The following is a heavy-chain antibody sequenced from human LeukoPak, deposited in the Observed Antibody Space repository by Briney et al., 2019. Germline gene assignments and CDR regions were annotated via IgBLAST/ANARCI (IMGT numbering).Heavy chain of an antibody. CDR2: ISSSGSTI. J-gene: IGHJ4*02. CDR3: ARDLGTTVVPSFDY. Sequence: PGGSLRLSCAASGFTFSDYYMSWIRQAPGKGLEWVSYISSSGSTIYYADSVKGRFTISRDNSKNTLYLQMNSLRAEDTAVYYCARDLGTTVVPSFDYWGQGTLVTVSS. CDR1: GFTFSDYY. V-gene: IGHV3-11*04. D-gene: IGHD4-23*01.